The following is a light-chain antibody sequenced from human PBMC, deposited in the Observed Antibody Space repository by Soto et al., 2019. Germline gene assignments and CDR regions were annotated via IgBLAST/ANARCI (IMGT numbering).Light chain of an antibody. Sequence: QSALTQPASVSGSPGQSITISCTGTSSDVGGYNYVAWYQQHPGKAPKLMIYEVSNRPSGVSNRFSGSKSGNTASLTSSGRQAEDEDNYYCSSYTSSSTLGVFGTGTKLTVL. CDR1: SSDVGGYNY. V-gene: IGLV2-14*01. CDR2: EVS. J-gene: IGLJ1*01. CDR3: SSYTSSSTLGV.